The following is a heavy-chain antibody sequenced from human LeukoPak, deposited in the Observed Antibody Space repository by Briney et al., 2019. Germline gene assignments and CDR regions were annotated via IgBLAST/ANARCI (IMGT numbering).Heavy chain of an antibody. D-gene: IGHD5-24*01. J-gene: IGHJ4*02. CDR2: INPTGGST. Sequence: ASVKVSCKASGYSFTPHYMHWVRQAPGQGLEWMGIINPTGGSTNYAQKFVGRVSMNRDTSTSTVYLDLSSLRYEDTAVYYCTRTLYSVGDGYNFGFDYWGQGALVTV. V-gene: IGHV1-46*01. CDR1: GYSFTPHY. CDR3: TRTLYSVGDGYNFGFDY.